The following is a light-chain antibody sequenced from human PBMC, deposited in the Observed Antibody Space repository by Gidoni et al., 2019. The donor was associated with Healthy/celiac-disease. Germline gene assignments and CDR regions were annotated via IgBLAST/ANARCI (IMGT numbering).Light chain of an antibody. CDR2: LGS. CDR3: MQALPPPPT. J-gene: IGKJ4*01. CDR1: QSVLHSNGYNY. Sequence: EIVMTQPPNSLPVTPGEPASISCRSSQSVLHSNGYNYLDWYLQKPGQSPQLLIYLGSNRASGVPDRFSGSGSGTDFTLKISRVEAEAVGVYYCMQALPPPPTFGGGTKVEIK. V-gene: IGKV2-28*01.